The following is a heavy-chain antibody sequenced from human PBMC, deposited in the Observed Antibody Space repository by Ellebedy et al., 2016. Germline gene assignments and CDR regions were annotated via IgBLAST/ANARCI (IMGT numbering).Heavy chain of an antibody. J-gene: IGHJ4*02. CDR1: GFTFSRNW. CDR2: INQDGSAK. Sequence: GESLKISCAASGFTFSRNWMSWVRQAPGKGLEWVANINQDGSAKYYVDSVKGRFTISRDNSKNTLYLQMNSLRAEDTAVYYCARGWDYGDYGSDYWGQGTLVTVSS. CDR3: ARGWDYGDYGSDY. V-gene: IGHV3-7*05. D-gene: IGHD4-17*01.